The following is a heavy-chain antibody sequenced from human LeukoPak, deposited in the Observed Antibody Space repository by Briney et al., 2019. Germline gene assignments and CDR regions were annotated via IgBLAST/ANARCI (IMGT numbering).Heavy chain of an antibody. CDR2: INTNTGNP. CDR3: ASMGAHSFDY. D-gene: IGHD3-16*01. Sequence: ASVKVSCKASGYTFTSYAMNWVRQAPGQGLEWMGWINTNTGNPTYAQGFTGRFVFSLDTSVSTAYLQISTLKPEDTAVYYCASMGAHSFDYWGQGTLVTVSS. CDR1: GYTFTSYA. J-gene: IGHJ4*02. V-gene: IGHV7-4-1*02.